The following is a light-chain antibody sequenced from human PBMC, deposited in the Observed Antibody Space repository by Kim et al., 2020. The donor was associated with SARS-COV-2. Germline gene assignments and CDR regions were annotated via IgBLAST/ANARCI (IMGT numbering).Light chain of an antibody. CDR1: SSNIGGNT. V-gene: IGLV1-44*01. J-gene: IGLJ2*01. Sequence: QSVLTQPPSASGTPGQWVTISCSGSSSNIGGNTVHWYQQGPGTAPKLLIYRDSQRPSGVPDRFSGSKSGTSASLAISGLQSEDESDYYCAAWDDSLNGVVFGGGTQLTV. CDR2: RDS. CDR3: AAWDDSLNGVV.